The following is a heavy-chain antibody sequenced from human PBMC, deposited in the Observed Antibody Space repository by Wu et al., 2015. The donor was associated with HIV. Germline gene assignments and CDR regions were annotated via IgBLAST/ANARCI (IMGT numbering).Heavy chain of an antibody. Sequence: QVQLVQSGAEVKKPGASVKVSCKASGYTFTSFGISWVRQAPGQGLEWMGWISAYNGNTNYAEKLQGRVTMTTDTSTSTAYMELRSLRSDDTAVYYCARDGMCSGGSCFSTLTAATWGHGNPGHR. CDR2: ISAYNGNT. D-gene: IGHD2-15*01. V-gene: IGHV1-18*01. CDR1: GYTFTSFG. CDR3: ARDGMCSGGSCFSTLTAAT. J-gene: IGHJ4*02.